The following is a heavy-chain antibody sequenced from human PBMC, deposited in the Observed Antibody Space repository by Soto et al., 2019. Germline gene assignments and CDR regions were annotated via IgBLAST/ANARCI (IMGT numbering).Heavy chain of an antibody. CDR3: TKDQGSGYYYLDY. Sequence: GGSLRLSCAASGFTFSSYAMSWVRQAPGKGLEWVSAISGSGGSTYYADSVKGRFTISRDNSKNTLYLQMNSLRAEDTAVYYCTKDQGSGYYYLDYWGQGTLVTVPQ. CDR2: ISGSGGST. V-gene: IGHV3-23*01. J-gene: IGHJ4*02. D-gene: IGHD3-22*01. CDR1: GFTFSSYA.